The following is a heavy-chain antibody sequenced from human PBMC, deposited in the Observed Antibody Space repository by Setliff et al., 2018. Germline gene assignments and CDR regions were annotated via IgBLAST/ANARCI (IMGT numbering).Heavy chain of an antibody. D-gene: IGHD2-15*01. V-gene: IGHV3-48*03. CDR3: VRDEVNCSGSKCYSGFDS. Sequence: GGSLRLSCVASGFTFSNYEMNWVRQAPGKGLEWVSYISNSGGVKYYTDSVKGRFTFSRDNAKNSLYLQMSNLRAEDTAVYYCVRDEVNCSGSKCYSGFDSWGQGTLVTVSS. J-gene: IGHJ4*02. CDR1: GFTFSNYE. CDR2: ISNSGGVK.